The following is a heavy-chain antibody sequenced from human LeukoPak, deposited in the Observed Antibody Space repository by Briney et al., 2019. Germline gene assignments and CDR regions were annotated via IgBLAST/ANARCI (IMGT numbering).Heavy chain of an antibody. CDR3: ARDPNTYYYDSSGYLDY. D-gene: IGHD3-22*01. CDR2: IWYDGSNK. J-gene: IGHJ4*02. Sequence: GGSLRLSCAASEFTFSSYSMNWVRQAPGKGLEWVAVIWYDGSNKYYADSVKGRFTISRDNSKNTLYLQMNSLRAEDTAVYYCARDPNTYYYDSSGYLDYWGQGTLVTVSS. CDR1: EFTFSSYS. V-gene: IGHV3-33*08.